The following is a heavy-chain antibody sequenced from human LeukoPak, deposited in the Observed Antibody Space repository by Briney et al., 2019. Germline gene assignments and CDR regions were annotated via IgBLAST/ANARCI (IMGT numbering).Heavy chain of an antibody. J-gene: IGHJ3*02. CDR1: GFTFSSYW. D-gene: IGHD3-22*01. CDR3: ARISYDNAFDI. CDR2: INSDGSST. Sequence: GGSLRLSCAASGFTFSSYWMHWVRQAPGKGLVWVSRINSDGSSTSYADSVKDRFTISRDNAKNTLYLQMNSLRAEDTAVYYCARISYDNAFDIWGQGTMVTVSS. V-gene: IGHV3-74*01.